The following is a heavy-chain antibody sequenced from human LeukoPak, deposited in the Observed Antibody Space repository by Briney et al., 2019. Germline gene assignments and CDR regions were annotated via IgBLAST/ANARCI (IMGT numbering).Heavy chain of an antibody. J-gene: IGHJ4*02. CDR1: GFTFSNHW. V-gene: IGHV3-74*01. Sequence: GGSLRLSCAASGFTFSNHWMHWVRQAPGKGLVWVSRISSDGSSTSYADSVKGRFTISRDNAKNTLYLQMNSLRAGDTAVYYCAKDPLVRGVTYDYWGQGTLVTVSS. CDR2: ISSDGSST. CDR3: AKDPLVRGVTYDY. D-gene: IGHD3-10*01.